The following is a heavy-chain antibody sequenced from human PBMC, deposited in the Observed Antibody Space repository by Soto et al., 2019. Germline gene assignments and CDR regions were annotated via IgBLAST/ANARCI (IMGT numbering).Heavy chain of an antibody. CDR3: ARGATIFGVVDWFDP. Sequence: GASVKVSCKASGYTFTSYYMHWVRQAPGQGLEWMGIINPSGGSTSYAQKFQGRVTMTRDTSTSTVYMELSSLRSEDTAVYYCARGATIFGVVDWFDPWGKGTLVKVSS. J-gene: IGHJ5*02. CDR1: GYTFTSYY. CDR2: INPSGGST. D-gene: IGHD3-3*01. V-gene: IGHV1-46*01.